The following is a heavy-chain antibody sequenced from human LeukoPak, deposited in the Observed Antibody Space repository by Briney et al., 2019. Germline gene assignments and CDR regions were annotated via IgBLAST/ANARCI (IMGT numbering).Heavy chain of an antibody. J-gene: IGHJ5*02. CDR1: GYSISSGYY. CDR3: ARGWVVPGATLAYFDP. CDR2: IYHSGST. Sequence: PSETLSLTCTVSGYSISSGYYWGWIRQPPGKGLEWIGSIYHSGSTYYNPSLKSRVTISVDTSKNQFSLKLKSVTAADTAIYNCARGWVVPGATLAYFDPWGQGTLVAVSS. V-gene: IGHV4-38-2*02. D-gene: IGHD2-2*01.